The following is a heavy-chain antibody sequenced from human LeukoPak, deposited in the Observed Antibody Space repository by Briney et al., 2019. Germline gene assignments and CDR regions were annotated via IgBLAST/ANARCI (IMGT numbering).Heavy chain of an antibody. J-gene: IGHJ1*01. D-gene: IGHD2-15*01. V-gene: IGHV3-23*01. Sequence: GGSLRLSCAASGFTFSSEAMTRVRQAPGRGLEWVSGVGGDDRTHYADSVRGRFTISRDNSMNTVSLDMNRVRVDDTAVYYCAKDLSWWAAADHWGQGALVTVAA. CDR1: GFTFSSEA. CDR3: AKDLSWWAAADH. CDR2: VGGDDRT.